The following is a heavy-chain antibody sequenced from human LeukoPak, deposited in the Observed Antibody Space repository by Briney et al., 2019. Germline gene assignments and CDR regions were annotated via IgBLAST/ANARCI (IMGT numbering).Heavy chain of an antibody. Sequence: GGSLRLSCAASGFTVSSNYMSWVRQAPGKGLEWVSSISSGSAYIYYADSVKGRFTISRDNAKNSLYLQIDSLRAEDTAVYYCAKDTGRIQLWIYDYWGQGTLVTVSS. CDR3: AKDTGRIQLWIYDY. CDR1: GFTVSSNY. V-gene: IGHV3-21*01. CDR2: ISSGSAYI. D-gene: IGHD5-18*01. J-gene: IGHJ4*02.